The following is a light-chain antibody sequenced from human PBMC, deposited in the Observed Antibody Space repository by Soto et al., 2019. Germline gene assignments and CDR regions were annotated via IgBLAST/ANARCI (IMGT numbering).Light chain of an antibody. J-gene: IGLJ3*02. CDR3: SSYTARTTWV. V-gene: IGLV2-14*03. CDR2: EVS. Sequence: QSVLTQPASVSGSPGQSITISCTGTSSDVGYHNYVSWYQQHPGKAPKLMIYEVSNRPSGVSTRFSGSKSGTTASLTISGLQAEDEADYYCSSYTARTTWVFGGGTKLTVL. CDR1: SSDVGYHNY.